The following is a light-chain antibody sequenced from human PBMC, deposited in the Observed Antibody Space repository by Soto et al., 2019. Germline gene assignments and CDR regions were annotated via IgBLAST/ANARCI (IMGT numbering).Light chain of an antibody. Sequence: EVGMTQSPATLSVSPGERATLSCRASQSVRSNLAWYQQKPGQAPRPLIYDTSTRATGIPARFSGSGSGTDFTLTISSLQPDDFATYYCQHYNSYSEAFGQGTKVDIK. CDR3: QHYNSYSEA. CDR1: QSVRSN. V-gene: IGKV3-15*01. J-gene: IGKJ1*01. CDR2: DTS.